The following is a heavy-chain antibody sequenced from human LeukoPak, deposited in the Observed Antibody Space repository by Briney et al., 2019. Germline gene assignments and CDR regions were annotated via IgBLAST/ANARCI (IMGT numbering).Heavy chain of an antibody. D-gene: IGHD6-13*01. CDR3: VKLSLTAAGRGKTWFDL. CDR2: ISGSGGST. J-gene: IGHJ5*01. Sequence: GGSLRLSCEGSGFSFSSYGMSWVRQAPGKGLEWVSSISGSGGSTYFADSVKGRFNISRDNVKSTVYLQMNSLRVEDTAIYYCVKLSLTAAGRGKTWFDLWGQGTLVSVSS. V-gene: IGHV3-23*01. CDR1: GFSFSSYG.